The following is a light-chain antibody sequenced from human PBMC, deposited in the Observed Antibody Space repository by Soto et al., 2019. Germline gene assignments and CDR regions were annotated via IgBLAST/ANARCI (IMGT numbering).Light chain of an antibody. CDR1: QSLGSTF. J-gene: IGKJ4*01. CDR2: GAS. Sequence: EILLTQSPGTLSLSPGDRATLSCRASQSLGSTFLAWYQQKSGQSPRLLIYGASDRASDIPARFSGSGSGADFTLTISRLEPEDFAVYFCHQYGTLPLSFGGGTKVEIK. V-gene: IGKV3-20*01. CDR3: HQYGTLPLS.